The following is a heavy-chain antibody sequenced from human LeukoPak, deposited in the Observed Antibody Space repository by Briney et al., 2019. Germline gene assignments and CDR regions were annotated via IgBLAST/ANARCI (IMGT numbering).Heavy chain of an antibody. CDR3: ARAPDSYGYAHSGFDI. J-gene: IGHJ3*02. V-gene: IGHV4-31*03. D-gene: IGHD5-18*01. Sequence: SQTLSLTCTVSGGCINSGGYYWSWIRQHPGKGLEWIGYIYYSGSTYYNPSLKSRVTISVDTSKNQFSLKLSSVTAADTAVYYCARAPDSYGYAHSGFDIWGQGTMVTVSS. CDR2: IYYSGST. CDR1: GGCINSGGYY.